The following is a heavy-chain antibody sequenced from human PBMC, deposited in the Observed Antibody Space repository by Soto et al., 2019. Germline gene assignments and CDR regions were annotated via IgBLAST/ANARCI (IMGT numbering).Heavy chain of an antibody. CDR2: ISGGGDGT. CDR1: GFTFINYA. J-gene: IGHJ3*01. V-gene: IGHV3-23*01. Sequence: EVQLLESGGGLVQPGGSPRLSCAASGFTFINYAMIWVRQAPGKGLEWVSTISGGGDGTYYADSVKGHFTISRDNSKNTLYLQMNSLRAEDTAIYYCAKKGLGSLKTFCSNSDCHYAFDLWGQGTGVTVSS. CDR3: AKKGLGSLKTFCSNSDCHYAFDL. D-gene: IGHD2-8*01.